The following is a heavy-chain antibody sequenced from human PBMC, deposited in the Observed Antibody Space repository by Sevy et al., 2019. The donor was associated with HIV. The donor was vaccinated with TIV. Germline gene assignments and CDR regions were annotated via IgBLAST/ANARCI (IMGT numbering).Heavy chain of an antibody. D-gene: IGHD2-15*01. CDR2: ISSSSSSI. Sequence: GGSLRLSCAASGFTFSSYNMNWVRQAPGKGLEWVSSISSSSSSIYYADSVRGRFTISRDNAKNSLYLQMNSLRAEDTALYYCARVVAYCTGGTCFPGYYYGIDVWGQGTTVTVSS. CDR1: GFTFSSYN. CDR3: ARVVAYCTGGTCFPGYYYGIDV. V-gene: IGHV3-21*01. J-gene: IGHJ6*02.